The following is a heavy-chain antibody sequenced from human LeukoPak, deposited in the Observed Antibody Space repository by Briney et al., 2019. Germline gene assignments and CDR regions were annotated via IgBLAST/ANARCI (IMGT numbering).Heavy chain of an antibody. J-gene: IGHJ5*02. D-gene: IGHD5-24*01. CDR2: IYPGDSDT. CDR1: GYIYTSYW. CDR3: ARLGSRHSYNWGDL. V-gene: IGHV5-51*01. Sequence: KHGESLKISCNSSGYIYTSYWIGWVRQMPGKGLEWMGIIYPGDSDTRYSPSFQGQVTISADKSISTAYLQWSSLKASDTAMYYCARLGSRHSYNWGDLWGQGTLVSVSS.